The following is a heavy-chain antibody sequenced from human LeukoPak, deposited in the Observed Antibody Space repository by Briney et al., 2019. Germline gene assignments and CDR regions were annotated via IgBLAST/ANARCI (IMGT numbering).Heavy chain of an antibody. CDR1: GYTLTELS. D-gene: IGHD3-10*01. CDR3: ARGPSITMIRGGQWYYYMDV. V-gene: IGHV1-46*01. CDR2: INPSGGST. J-gene: IGHJ6*03. Sequence: ASVKVSCKVSGYTLTELSMYWVRQAPGQGLEWMGIINPSGGSTNYAQKFQGRVTMTRDTSTNTVYMELSSLRSEDTAVYYCARGPSITMIRGGQWYYYMDVWGKGTTVTVSS.